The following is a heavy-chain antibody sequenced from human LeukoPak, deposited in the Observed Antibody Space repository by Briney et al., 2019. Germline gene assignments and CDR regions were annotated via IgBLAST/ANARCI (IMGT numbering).Heavy chain of an antibody. Sequence: SQTLSLTCTVSGGSISSGGYYWSWIRHPPGKGLEWSGYIYYSGSTYYNPSLKSRVTISVDTSKNQFSLKLSSMTAADTAVYYCARMAFGGVIATTGTPAWFDPWGQGTLVTVSS. CDR3: ARMAFGGVIATTGTPAWFDP. CDR1: GGSISSGGYY. D-gene: IGHD3-16*02. CDR2: IYYSGST. J-gene: IGHJ5*02. V-gene: IGHV4-31*03.